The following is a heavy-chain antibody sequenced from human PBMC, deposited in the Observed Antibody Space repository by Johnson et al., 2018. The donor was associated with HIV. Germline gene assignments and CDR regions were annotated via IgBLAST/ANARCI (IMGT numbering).Heavy chain of an antibody. V-gene: IGHV3-66*01. CDR3: AREPMDCGGDCWGVFDL. J-gene: IGHJ3*01. D-gene: IGHD2-21*02. CDR2: IYSGDTT. Sequence: VQLVESGGGLVQPGGSLRLSCAASGFTVSSNYMSWVRQAPGKGLEWVSVIYSGDTTYYADSVKGRFTISRDNSKNTLYLQMNSLRAEDTALYYCAREPMDCGGDCWGVFDLWGQGTMVTVSS. CDR1: GFTVSSNY.